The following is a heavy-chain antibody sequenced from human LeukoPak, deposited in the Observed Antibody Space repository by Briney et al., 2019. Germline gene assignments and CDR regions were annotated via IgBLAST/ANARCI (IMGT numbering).Heavy chain of an antibody. CDR3: AREGHGGNSDG. Sequence: GGSLRLSCAASGFTFSSYWMSWVRQAPGKGLEWVANMKQDGSEKYYVDSVKGRFTISRDNAKNSLYLQMNSLRAEDTAVYYCAREGHGGNSDGWGQGTLVTVSS. D-gene: IGHD4-23*01. V-gene: IGHV3-7*01. CDR2: MKQDGSEK. J-gene: IGHJ4*02. CDR1: GFTFSSYW.